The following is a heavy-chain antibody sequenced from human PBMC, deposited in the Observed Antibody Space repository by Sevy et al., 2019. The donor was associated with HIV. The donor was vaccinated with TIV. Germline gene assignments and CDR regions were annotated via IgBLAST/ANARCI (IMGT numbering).Heavy chain of an antibody. V-gene: IGHV5-51*01. CDR2: IYPDDSDT. Sequence: GESLKISCKGSGYSFTSHWLGWVRHMPGKGLEWMGIIYPDDSDTKYSPSFQGQFTFSANKTISTAYLQWSSLKASDTAMYYCATSRSGYFDSSGYYVYWGQGTLVTVSS. CDR3: ATSRSGYFDSSGYYVY. J-gene: IGHJ4*02. D-gene: IGHD3-22*01. CDR1: GYSFTSHW.